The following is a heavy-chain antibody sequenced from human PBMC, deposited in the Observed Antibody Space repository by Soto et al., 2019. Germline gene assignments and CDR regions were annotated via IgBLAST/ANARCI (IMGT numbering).Heavy chain of an antibody. Sequence: SVKVSCKVSGGSFSGYTINRVRQAPGQGLEWMGGIIPMFNTPNYAQRFQGRVTITADKSTTTAYMEVSSLRSEDTAVYYCATDRQTLLPEGHNFYGKDVCGQGPTVSVSS. D-gene: IGHD1-26*01. CDR3: ATDRQTLLPEGHNFYGKDV. CDR2: IIPMFNTP. V-gene: IGHV1-69*06. J-gene: IGHJ6*02. CDR1: GGSFSGYT.